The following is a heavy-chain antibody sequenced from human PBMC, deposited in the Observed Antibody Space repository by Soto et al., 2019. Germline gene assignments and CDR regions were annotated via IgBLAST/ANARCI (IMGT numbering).Heavy chain of an antibody. Sequence: QGQLVQSGPEAKKPGASVKVSCKASGYTFSRYGISWVRQAPGQGLEWMGWISGYNGDTKYAQKVQGRVTMTIDTSTYTAYMELRSLTSDDTAIYYCAKNGQPPYYYYRMDVWGQGTTVTVSS. CDR1: GYTFSRYG. D-gene: IGHD2-8*01. CDR3: AKNGQPPYYYYRMDV. J-gene: IGHJ6*02. V-gene: IGHV1-18*01. CDR2: ISGYNGDT.